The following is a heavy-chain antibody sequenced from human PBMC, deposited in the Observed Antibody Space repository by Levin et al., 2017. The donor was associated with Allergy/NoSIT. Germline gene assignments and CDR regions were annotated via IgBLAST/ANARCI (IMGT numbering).Heavy chain of an antibody. CDR3: AGFCTSTKCSDNYYYGMDV. D-gene: IGHD2-2*01. CDR1: GGSISSSSYY. CDR2: IYFSGST. J-gene: IGHJ6*02. V-gene: IGHV4-39*02. Sequence: SETLSLTCTVSGGSISSSSYYWGWIRQSPGKGLEWMGSIYFSGSTYYNPSLNNRITISADMSKNVFSLRLNSVTAADTAVYYCAGFCTSTKCSDNYYYGMDVWGQGTAVTVSS.